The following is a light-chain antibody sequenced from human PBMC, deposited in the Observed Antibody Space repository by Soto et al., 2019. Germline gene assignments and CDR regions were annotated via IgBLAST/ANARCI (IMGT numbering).Light chain of an antibody. Sequence: QSVLTQPRSVSGSPGQSVTISCTGTSSDVGGYNYVSWYQQQPGKSPKTMIYDVSKRPSGVPDRFSGFKSGNTASLTISGLQAEDEAHYYCCSYAGSYVFGTGTKVTVL. CDR2: DVS. CDR3: CSYAGSYV. V-gene: IGLV2-11*01. J-gene: IGLJ1*01. CDR1: SSDVGGYNY.